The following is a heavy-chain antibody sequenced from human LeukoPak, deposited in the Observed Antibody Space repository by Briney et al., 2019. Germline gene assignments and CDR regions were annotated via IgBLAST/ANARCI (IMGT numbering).Heavy chain of an antibody. D-gene: IGHD3-16*01. CDR1: GFTFSSYD. J-gene: IGHJ5*02. V-gene: IGHV3-13*01. CDR2: IAAAGDT. Sequence: PGGSLRLSCAASGFTFSSYDMHWVRQPAGKGLEWVSAIAAAGDTYYPDTVKGRFTISGENAKNSLYLQMNSLRVGDTAVYYCARGGDGFDPWGQGTLVTVSS. CDR3: ARGGDGFDP.